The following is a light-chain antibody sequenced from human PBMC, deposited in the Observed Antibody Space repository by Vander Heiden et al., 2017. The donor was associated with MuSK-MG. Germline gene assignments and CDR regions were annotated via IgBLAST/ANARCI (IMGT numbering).Light chain of an antibody. J-gene: IGKJ4*01. Sequence: DIVMTQSPLSLPVTPGEPASISCRSSQSLRHSNGYNYLDWYLQKPGQSPQLLIYLGSNRASGVPDRFSGRGSGTDFTLKISRVEAEDVGVYYCMQAQSAFGGGTKVEIK. CDR3: MQAQSA. CDR1: QSLRHSNGYNY. CDR2: LGS. V-gene: IGKV2-28*01.